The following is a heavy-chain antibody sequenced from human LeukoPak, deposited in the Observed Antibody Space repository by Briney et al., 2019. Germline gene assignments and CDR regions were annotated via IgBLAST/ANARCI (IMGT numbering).Heavy chain of an antibody. J-gene: IGHJ5*02. V-gene: IGHV1-18*01. CDR2: ISAYNGNT. CDR3: ARGPHIAVADPYNWFDP. Sequence: ASVKVSCKASGYTFTSYGISWVRRAPGQGLEWMGWISAYNGNTNYAQKLQGRVTITTDTSTSTAYMELRSLRSDDTAVYYCARGPHIAVADPYNWFDPWGQGTLVTVSS. CDR1: GYTFTSYG. D-gene: IGHD6-19*01.